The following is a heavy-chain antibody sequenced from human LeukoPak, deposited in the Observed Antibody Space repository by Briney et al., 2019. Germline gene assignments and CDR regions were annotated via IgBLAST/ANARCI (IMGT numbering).Heavy chain of an antibody. V-gene: IGHV3-30*04. Sequence: GGSLRLSCAASGFTFSSYAMHWVRQAPGKGLEWVAVISYDGSNKYYADSVKGRFTISRDNSKNTLYLQMNSLRAEDTAVYYCAKDRSSSWYGGGYAFDIWGQGTMVTVSS. J-gene: IGHJ3*02. CDR2: ISYDGSNK. CDR1: GFTFSSYA. D-gene: IGHD6-13*01. CDR3: AKDRSSSWYGGGYAFDI.